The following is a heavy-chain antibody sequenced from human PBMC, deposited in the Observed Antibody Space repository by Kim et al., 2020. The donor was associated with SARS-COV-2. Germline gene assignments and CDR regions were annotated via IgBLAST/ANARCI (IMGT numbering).Heavy chain of an antibody. J-gene: IGHJ4*02. CDR3: ARTEYSSSWYYFDY. Sequence: TPPPQSRATISVDTSKNQFSLKLSSVTAADTAVYFCARTEYSSSWYYFDYWGQGTLVTVSS. V-gene: IGHV4-4*09. D-gene: IGHD6-13*01.